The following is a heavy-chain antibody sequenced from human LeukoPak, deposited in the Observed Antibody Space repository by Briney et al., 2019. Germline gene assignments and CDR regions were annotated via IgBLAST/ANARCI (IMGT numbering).Heavy chain of an antibody. CDR3: ARDQTGTNDAFDI. J-gene: IGHJ3*02. Sequence: ASVKVSCKASGYTFTSYGVSWVRQAPGQGLEWMGWISAYNGNTNYAQKLQGRVTMTTDTSTSTAYMELRSLRYDDTAVYYCARDQTGTNDAFDIWGQGTMVTVSS. CDR1: GYTFTSYG. D-gene: IGHD4-17*01. V-gene: IGHV1-18*01. CDR2: ISAYNGNT.